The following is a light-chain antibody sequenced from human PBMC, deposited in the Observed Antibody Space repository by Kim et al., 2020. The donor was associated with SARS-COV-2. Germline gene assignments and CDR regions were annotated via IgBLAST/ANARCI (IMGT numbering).Light chain of an antibody. CDR1: SRDVGGHNY. CDR2: EVT. J-gene: IGLJ2*01. Sequence: QSALTQAPSASGSPGQAVTISCTGTSRDVGGHNYVSWYQQFPGKAPKLLIYEVTRRPSGVPDRFSGSKSGNTASLTISGLQAEDEADYYCSSYVGSDTMYLVFGAGTQLTVL. CDR3: SSYVGSDTMYLV. V-gene: IGLV2-8*01.